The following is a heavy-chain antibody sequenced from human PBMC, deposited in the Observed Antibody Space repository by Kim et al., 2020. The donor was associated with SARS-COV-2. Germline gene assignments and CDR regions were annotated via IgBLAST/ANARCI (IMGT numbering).Heavy chain of an antibody. Sequence: GSEKHYVDSVKGRLTTTRDNAKNSLYLQRNSLRAEDTAVYYCARAPPTPWGQGTLVTVSS. J-gene: IGHJ5*02. CDR3: ARAPPTP. V-gene: IGHV3-7*01. CDR2: GSEK.